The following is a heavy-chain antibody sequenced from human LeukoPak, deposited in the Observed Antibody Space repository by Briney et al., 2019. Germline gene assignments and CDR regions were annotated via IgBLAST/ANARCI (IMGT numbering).Heavy chain of an antibody. D-gene: IGHD5-12*01. CDR3: AKVASGYDYLDY. J-gene: IGHJ4*02. CDR1: GFTFSSYG. CDR2: ISYDGSNK. V-gene: IGHV3-30*18. Sequence: GGSLRLSCAASGFTFSSYGMHWVRQAPGKGLEWVAVISYDGSNKYYADSVKGRFTISRDNSKNTLYLQMNSLRAKDTAVYYCAKVASGYDYLDYWGQGTLVTVSS.